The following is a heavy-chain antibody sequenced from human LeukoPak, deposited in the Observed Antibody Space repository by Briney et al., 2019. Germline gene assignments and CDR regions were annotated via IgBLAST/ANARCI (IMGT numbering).Heavy chain of an antibody. J-gene: IGHJ5*02. Sequence: PGGSLRLSCAASRFTFSSYEMNWVRQAPGKGLEWVSYISSRGSTIYYADSVKGRFTISRDSAKNSLYLQMNSLRADDTAVYYCARDLRAMAESWGQGTLVTVSS. CDR2: ISSRGSTI. CDR3: ARDLRAMAES. V-gene: IGHV3-48*03. CDR1: RFTFSSYE. D-gene: IGHD6-19*01.